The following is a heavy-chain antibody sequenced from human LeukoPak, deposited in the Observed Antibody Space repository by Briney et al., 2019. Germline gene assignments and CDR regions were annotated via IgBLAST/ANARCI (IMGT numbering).Heavy chain of an antibody. CDR2: IWYDGSNK. V-gene: IGHV3-33*08. Sequence: GGSLRLSCAASGFTFSNYNMNWVRQAPGKGLEWVAVIWYDGSNKYYADSVKGRFTISRDNSKNTLYLQMNSLRAEDTAVYYCARDATTVRAFDIWGQGTMVTVSS. J-gene: IGHJ3*02. CDR3: ARDATTVRAFDI. CDR1: GFTFSNYN. D-gene: IGHD4-17*01.